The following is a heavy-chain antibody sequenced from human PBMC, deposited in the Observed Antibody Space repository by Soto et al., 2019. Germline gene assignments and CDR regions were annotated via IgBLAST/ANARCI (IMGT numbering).Heavy chain of an antibody. CDR3: ARGGAARRVSYYYGMDV. D-gene: IGHD6-6*01. V-gene: IGHV3-23*01. J-gene: IGHJ6*02. Sequence: GGSLRLSCAASGFTFSSCAMSWVRQAPWKGLEWVSAISGSGGSTYYADSVKGRFTISRDNSKNTLYLQMNSLRAEDTTVYYCARGGAARRVSYYYGMDVWGQGTTVTVSS. CDR1: GFTFSSCA. CDR2: ISGSGGST.